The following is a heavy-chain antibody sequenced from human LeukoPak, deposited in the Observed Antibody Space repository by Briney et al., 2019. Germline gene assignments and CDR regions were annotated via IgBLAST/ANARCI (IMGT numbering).Heavy chain of an antibody. J-gene: IGHJ3*02. D-gene: IGHD4-11*01. V-gene: IGHV1-3*01. CDR2: INAGNGNT. Sequence: GGSLRLSCKASGYTFTSYAMHWVRQAPGQRLEWMGWINAGNGNTKYSQKFQGRVTITRDTSASTAYMELSSLRSEDTAVYYCAREIPSYSNYLRSGGAFDIWGQGTMVTVSS. CDR1: GYTFTSYA. CDR3: AREIPSYSNYLRSGGAFDI.